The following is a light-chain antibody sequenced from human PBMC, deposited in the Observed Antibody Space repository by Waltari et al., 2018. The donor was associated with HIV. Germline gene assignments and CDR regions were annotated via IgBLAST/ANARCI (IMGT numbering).Light chain of an antibody. CDR3: AAWDDSLSGLYV. Sequence: QSVLTQPPSASGTPGQRVTISCSGSSSKIGSNYVNCYQQVPGTTPKLLIYRNNQRPSGVPDRFSGSKSGTSASLAISVLRSDDEADYYCAAWDDSLSGLYVFGTGTKVTVL. J-gene: IGLJ1*01. V-gene: IGLV1-47*01. CDR2: RNN. CDR1: SSKIGSNY.